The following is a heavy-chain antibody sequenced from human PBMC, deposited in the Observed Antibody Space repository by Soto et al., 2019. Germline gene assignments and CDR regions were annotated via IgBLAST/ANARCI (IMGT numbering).Heavy chain of an antibody. CDR1: GYTFTSYD. V-gene: IGHV1-8*01. CDR3: ARTSSGTREGFDP. D-gene: IGHD1-7*01. J-gene: IGHJ5*02. CDR2: INPNNGNT. Sequence: QVQLVQSGAEVKKPGASVKVSCKASGYTFTSYDINWVRQATGQGLEWMGWINPNNGNTGYAQNFQGRVTMTRDTSISTAYMELSSLRSEDTAVYFCARTSSGTREGFDPWGQGTLFTVSS.